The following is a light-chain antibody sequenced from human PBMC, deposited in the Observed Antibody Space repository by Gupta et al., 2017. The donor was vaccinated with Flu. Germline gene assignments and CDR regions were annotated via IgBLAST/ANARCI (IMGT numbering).Light chain of an antibody. V-gene: IGKV3-20*01. CDR3: QQYGSSPLT. CDR2: GAS. J-gene: IGKJ4*01. CDR1: QSVSSSY. Sequence: ERATLSCRARQSVSSSYLAWYQQKPGQAPRLLIYGASSRATGIPDSFSGSGSGTDFTLTISRLEPEDFAVYYCQQYGSSPLTFGGGTKVEIK.